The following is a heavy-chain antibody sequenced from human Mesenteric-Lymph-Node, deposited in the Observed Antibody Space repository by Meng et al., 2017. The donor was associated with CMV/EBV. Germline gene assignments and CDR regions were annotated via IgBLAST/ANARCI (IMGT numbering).Heavy chain of an antibody. V-gene: IGHV4-39*07. Sequence: SETLSLTCTVSGGSISSSSYYWGWIRQPPGKGLEWTGSIYYSGSTYYNPSLKSRVTISVDTSKNQFSLKLSSVTAADTAVYYCARLVPAAIDWGQGTLVTVSS. CDR1: GGSISSSSYY. CDR3: ARLVPAAID. D-gene: IGHD2-2*01. CDR2: IYYSGST. J-gene: IGHJ4*02.